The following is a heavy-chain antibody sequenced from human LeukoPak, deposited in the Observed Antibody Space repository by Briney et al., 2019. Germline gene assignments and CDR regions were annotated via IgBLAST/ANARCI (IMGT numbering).Heavy chain of an antibody. Sequence: GGSLRLSCAASRFTFSDYYMSWIRQAPGKGLEWVSYISTSGSTIYYADSVKGRFTISRDNARNSLYLQMNSLRAEDTAVYYCARVATTIFPYYFDYWGQGTLVTVSS. CDR2: ISTSGSTI. D-gene: IGHD3-9*01. V-gene: IGHV3-11*01. CDR3: ARVATTIFPYYFDY. J-gene: IGHJ4*02. CDR1: RFTFSDYY.